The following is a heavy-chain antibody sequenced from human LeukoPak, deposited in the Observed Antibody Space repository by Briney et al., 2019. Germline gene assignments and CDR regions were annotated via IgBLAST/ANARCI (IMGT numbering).Heavy chain of an antibody. CDR1: GGSISSSSYY. D-gene: IGHD2-15*01. J-gene: IGHJ4*02. CDR2: IYYSGST. V-gene: IGHV4-39*01. CDR3: ASGYCSGGSCLVFDY. Sequence: SETLSLTCTVSGGSISSSSYYWGWIRQPPGTGLEWIGSIYYSGSTYYNPSLKSRVIISVDTSKNQFSLKLSSVTAADTAVYYCASGYCSGGSCLVFDYWGQGTLVTVSS.